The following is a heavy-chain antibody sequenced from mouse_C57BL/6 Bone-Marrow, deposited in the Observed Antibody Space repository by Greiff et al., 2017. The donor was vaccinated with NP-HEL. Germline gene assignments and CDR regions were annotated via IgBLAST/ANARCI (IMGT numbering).Heavy chain of an antibody. J-gene: IGHJ4*01. CDR3: ASAGITTVVATRAMDY. Sequence: QVQLQQPGAELVMPGASVKLSCKASGYTFTSYWMHWVKQRPGQGLEWIGEIDPSDSYTNYNQKFKGKSTLTVDKSSSTAYMQRSSLTSEDSAVYYCASAGITTVVATRAMDYWGQGTSVTVSS. CDR1: GYTFTSYW. V-gene: IGHV1-69*01. CDR2: IDPSDSYT. D-gene: IGHD1-1*01.